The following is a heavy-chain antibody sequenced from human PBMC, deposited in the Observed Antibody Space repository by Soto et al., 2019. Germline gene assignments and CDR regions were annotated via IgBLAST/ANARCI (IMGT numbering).Heavy chain of an antibody. CDR3: AIDHVNIVATTNIPDY. V-gene: IGHV3-23*01. D-gene: IGHD5-12*01. CDR2: ISGSGGST. CDR1: GFTFSSYA. Sequence: GGSLRLSCAASGFTFSSYAMSWVRQAPGKGLEWVSAISGSGGSTYYADSVKGRFTISRDNSKNTLYLQMNSLRAEDTAVYYCAIDHVNIVATTNIPDYWGQGTLVTVSS. J-gene: IGHJ4*02.